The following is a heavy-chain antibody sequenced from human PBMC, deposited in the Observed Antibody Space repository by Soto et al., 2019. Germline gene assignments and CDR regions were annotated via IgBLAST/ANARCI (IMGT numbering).Heavy chain of an antibody. CDR3: ARDKTQDWYFDL. J-gene: IGHJ2*01. V-gene: IGHV3-33*01. CDR2: IWYDGSNK. Sequence: ESGGGVVQPGRSLRLSCAASGFTFSSYGMHWVRQAPGKGLEWVAVIWYDGSNKYYADSVKGRFTISRDNSKNTLYLQMNSLRAEDTAVYYCARDKTQDWYFDLWGRGTLVTVSS. CDR1: GFTFSSYG.